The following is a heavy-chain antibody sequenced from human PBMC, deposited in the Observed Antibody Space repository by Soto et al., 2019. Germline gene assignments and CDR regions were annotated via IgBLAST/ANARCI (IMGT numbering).Heavy chain of an antibody. J-gene: IGHJ4*02. CDR2: ISGNGGST. D-gene: IGHD3-10*01. Sequence: EVQLLESGGGLVQPGGSLRLSCAASGFTFSSYGMSWVRQAPGKGLEWVSRISGNGGSTYYADSVKGRFTISRDNSKNTLYLQMNSLRAEDTAVYYCAKHYYGSGSTQGLDYWGQGTLVTVSS. CDR1: GFTFSSYG. V-gene: IGHV3-23*01. CDR3: AKHYYGSGSTQGLDY.